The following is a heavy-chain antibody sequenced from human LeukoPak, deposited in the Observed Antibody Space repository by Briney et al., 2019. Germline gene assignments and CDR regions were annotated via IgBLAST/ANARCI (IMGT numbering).Heavy chain of an antibody. CDR3: ARDPRGGGNAGPDDY. Sequence: SETLSLTCAVSGYSISSGYYWGWIRQPPGKGLEWIGSIYHSGSTYYNPSLKSRVTISVDTSKNQFSLKLRSVTAADTAVYSCARDPRGGGNAGPDDYWGQGTLVTVSS. J-gene: IGHJ4*02. D-gene: IGHD4-23*01. V-gene: IGHV4-38-2*02. CDR1: GYSISSGYY. CDR2: IYHSGST.